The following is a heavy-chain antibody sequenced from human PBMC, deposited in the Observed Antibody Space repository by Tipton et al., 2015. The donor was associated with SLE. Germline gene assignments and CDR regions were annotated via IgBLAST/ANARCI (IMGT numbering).Heavy chain of an antibody. D-gene: IGHD2/OR15-2a*01. J-gene: IGHJ4*02. V-gene: IGHV4-59*11. CDR1: GGSITSHY. CDR3: ARQICHSGSCYFDY. CDR2: VYYSGST. Sequence: TLSLTCSVSGGSITSHYWSWIRQPPGKGLEWIAYVYYSGSTGYNPSLKSRVTISVDTSNQFSLQLSSATAADTAVYYCARQICHSGSCYFDYWGQGALVTVSS.